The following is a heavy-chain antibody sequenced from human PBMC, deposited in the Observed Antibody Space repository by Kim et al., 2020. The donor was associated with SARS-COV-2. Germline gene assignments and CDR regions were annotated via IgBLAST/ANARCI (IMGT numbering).Heavy chain of an antibody. V-gene: IGHV3-33*01. CDR1: GFTFSSYG. CDR3: ARDGRIAARLLSCVDY. J-gene: IGHJ4*02. D-gene: IGHD6-6*01. Sequence: GGSLRLSCAASGFTFSSYGMHWVRQAPGKGLEWVAVIWYDGSNKYYADSVKGRFTISRDNSKNTLYLQMNSLRAEDTAVYYCARDGRIAARLLSCVDYWGQGTLVTVSS. CDR2: IWYDGSNK.